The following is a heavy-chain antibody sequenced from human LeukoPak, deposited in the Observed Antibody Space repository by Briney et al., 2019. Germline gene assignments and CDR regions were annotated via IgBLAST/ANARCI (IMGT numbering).Heavy chain of an antibody. CDR3: ARDLTERKYYIAY. V-gene: IGHV3-30*02. CDR2: IGYTGTDT. Sequence: GGSLRLSCVASGFTFSSFGMHWVRQAPGEGLEWVAYIGYTGTDTYYADSVKGRFTISRDNSKNTVHLQVNSLRAADTALYSCARDLTERKYYIAYWGQGTLVTVSS. CDR1: GFTFSSFG. D-gene: IGHD2-8*02. J-gene: IGHJ4*02.